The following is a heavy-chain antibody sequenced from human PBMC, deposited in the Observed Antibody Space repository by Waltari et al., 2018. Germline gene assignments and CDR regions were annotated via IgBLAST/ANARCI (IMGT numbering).Heavy chain of an antibody. J-gene: IGHJ6*02. CDR2: STPNRGGT. Sequence: QVQLVQSGAEVQKPGASVKVSCKASGYTFTGYYIHWVRQAPGQGLGWMGWSTPNRGGTNYAQKFQGRVTMTRDTSISTVYMELSRLRSDDTAVYYCARDAYHYFGMDVWGQGTTVTVSS. CDR1: GYTFTGYY. V-gene: IGHV1-2*02. CDR3: ARDAYHYFGMDV.